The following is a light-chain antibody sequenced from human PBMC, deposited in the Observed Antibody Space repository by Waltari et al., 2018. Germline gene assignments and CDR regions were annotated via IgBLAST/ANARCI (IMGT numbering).Light chain of an antibody. Sequence: EIAMTQSPVTLSVSPGERATLSCKASQSVSSKLAWYGQKPGQPPRLLIYGASTRATGIPARFSGSGSGTEFTLTISSLQSEDFAVYYCQQYNNWPLTFGGGTKVEIK. V-gene: IGKV3D-15*01. CDR3: QQYNNWPLT. CDR2: GAS. J-gene: IGKJ4*01. CDR1: QSVSSK.